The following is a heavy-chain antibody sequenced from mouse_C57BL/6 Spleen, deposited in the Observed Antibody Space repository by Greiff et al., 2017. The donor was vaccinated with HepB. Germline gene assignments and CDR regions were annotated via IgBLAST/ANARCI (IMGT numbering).Heavy chain of an antibody. CDR3: TKGYGYDIDY. D-gene: IGHD2-2*01. CDR2: IDPENGDT. Sequence: DVQLQESGAELVRPGASVKLSCTASGFNIKDDYMHWVKQRPEQGLEWIGWIDPENGDTEYASKFQGKATITADTSSNTAYLQLSSLTSEDTAVYYCTKGYGYDIDYGGQGTTLTVSS. V-gene: IGHV14-4*01. CDR1: GFNIKDDY. J-gene: IGHJ2*01.